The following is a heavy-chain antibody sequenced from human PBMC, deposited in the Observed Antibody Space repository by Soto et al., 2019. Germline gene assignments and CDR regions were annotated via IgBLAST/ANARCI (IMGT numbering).Heavy chain of an antibody. CDR2: IYYSGST. V-gene: IGHV4-59*01. Sequence: SETLSLTCTVSGGSISSYYGSWIRQPPGKGLEWIGYIYYSGSTNYNPSLKSRATISVDTSKNQFSLKLSSVTAADTAVYYCARLSSYGSGSYYNPYYFDYWGQGTLVTVSS. J-gene: IGHJ4*02. CDR3: ARLSSYGSGSYYNPYYFDY. D-gene: IGHD3-10*01. CDR1: GGSISSYY.